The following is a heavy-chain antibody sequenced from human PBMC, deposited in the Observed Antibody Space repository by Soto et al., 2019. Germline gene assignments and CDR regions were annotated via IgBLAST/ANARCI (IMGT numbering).Heavy chain of an antibody. CDR3: VRGPFCGSDCTFAS. V-gene: IGHV4-4*07. D-gene: IGHD2-21*02. CDR1: GGSVSDDY. CDR2: IRPGGNT. J-gene: IGHJ5*01. Sequence: TLSLTCTVYGGSVSDDYWSWVRQPAGKGLEWIGRIRPGGNTNYSPSLMSRVTMSVDTSRNQFSLKLTSVTAADTAVYYCVRGPFCGSDCTFASWGQGALVTVSS.